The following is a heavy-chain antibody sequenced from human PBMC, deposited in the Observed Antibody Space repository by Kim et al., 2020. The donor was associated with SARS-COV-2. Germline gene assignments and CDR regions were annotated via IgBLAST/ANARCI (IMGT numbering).Heavy chain of an antibody. J-gene: IGHJ4*02. CDR2: ISAYNGNT. D-gene: IGHD2-8*01. CDR1: GYTLTSYG. Sequence: ASVKDSCKASGYTLTSYGISWVRQAPGQGLEWMGWISAYNGNTNYAQNLQGRATITTDTSTSTAYMEVRRQGSEDTTVYYCARGRTRKRNGGQWFGYWGQEALVTVSS. CDR3: ARGRTRKRNGGQWFGY. V-gene: IGHV1-18*01.